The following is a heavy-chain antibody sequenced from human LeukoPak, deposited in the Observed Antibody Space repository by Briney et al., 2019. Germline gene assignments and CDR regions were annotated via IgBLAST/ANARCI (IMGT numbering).Heavy chain of an antibody. D-gene: IGHD2-15*01. CDR1: GYTFTSYG. CDR2: ISAYNGNT. J-gene: IGHJ4*02. Sequence: ASVKVSCKASGYTFTSYGISWVRQAPGQGLEWMGWISAYNGNTNYAQKFQGRVTMTRNTSISTAYMELSSLRSEDTAVYYCARAVHCSGGSCRDYWGQGTLVTVSS. CDR3: ARAVHCSGGSCRDY. V-gene: IGHV1-18*01.